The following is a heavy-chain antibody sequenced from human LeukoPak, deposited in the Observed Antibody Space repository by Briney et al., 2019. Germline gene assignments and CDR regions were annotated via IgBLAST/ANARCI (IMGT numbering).Heavy chain of an antibody. CDR2: ISSSSSYI. V-gene: IGHV3-21*01. CDR1: GFTFSSYS. D-gene: IGHD3-9*01. J-gene: IGHJ4*02. Sequence: PGGSLGLSCAASGFTFSSYSMNWVRQAPGKGLEWVSSISSSSSYIYYADSVKGRFTISRDNAKNSLYLQMNSLRAEDTAVYYCAREVGYYDILTGKIDYWGQGTLVTVSS. CDR3: AREVGYYDILTGKIDY.